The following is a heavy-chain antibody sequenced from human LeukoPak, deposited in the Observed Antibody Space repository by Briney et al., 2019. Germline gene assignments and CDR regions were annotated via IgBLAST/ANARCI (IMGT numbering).Heavy chain of an antibody. CDR2: ISSSSSTI. CDR3: ARDSARLVGAIYHLDF. CDR1: GFPFSSFN. Sequence: QPGGSLRLSCAASGFPFSSFNMNWVRQAPGKGLEWVSYISSSSSTIYYADSVKGRFTISRDNAKNSLYLQMNSLRAEDTAVYYCARDSARLVGAIYHLDFWGQGTLVTVSS. J-gene: IGHJ4*02. V-gene: IGHV3-48*04. D-gene: IGHD1-26*01.